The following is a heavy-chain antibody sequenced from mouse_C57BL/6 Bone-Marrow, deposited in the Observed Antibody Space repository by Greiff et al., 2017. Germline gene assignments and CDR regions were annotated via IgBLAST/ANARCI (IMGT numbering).Heavy chain of an antibody. Sequence: QVQLQQPGAELVKPGASVKLSCKASGYTFTSYWMQWVKPRPGQGLEWIGEIDPSDGYTNSNQKFKGKATLTVDPSSSTAYMQLSSLTSEDSAVYYCARREIGYYWYVDVWGTGTTVTVSS. CDR3: ARREIGYYWYVDV. J-gene: IGHJ1*03. CDR1: GYTFTSYW. V-gene: IGHV1-50*01. CDR2: IDPSDGYT. D-gene: IGHD2-2*01.